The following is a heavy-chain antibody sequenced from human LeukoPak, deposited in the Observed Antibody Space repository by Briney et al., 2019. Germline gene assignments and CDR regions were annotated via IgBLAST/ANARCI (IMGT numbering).Heavy chain of an antibody. CDR2: MNPYRGNT. D-gene: IGHD4-17*01. Sequence: ASVTVSCQASGFTFVDYDINWVRQAPGQGPEWMGWMNPYRGNTGYAQTFQGRVSMTRDTSINIAYMELTGLGSEDTAVYYCARGTSGKNYGYGDNWGRGTLVTVPS. V-gene: IGHV1-8*01. CDR3: ARGTSGKNYGYGDN. J-gene: IGHJ4*02. CDR1: GFTFVDYD.